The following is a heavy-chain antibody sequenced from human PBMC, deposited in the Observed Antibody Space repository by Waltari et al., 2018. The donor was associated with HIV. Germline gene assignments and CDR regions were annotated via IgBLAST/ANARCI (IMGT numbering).Heavy chain of an antibody. D-gene: IGHD3-22*01. CDR3: ARDTPDAYYYDTSGYWS. CDR2: INPNRGCA. CDR1: GYTFTGYY. Sequence: QVQLVQSGAEVKKPGASVKVSCKASGYTFTGYYMHWVRQAPGQGIEWRGRINPNRGCANYAQKFQGRVTMTRDTSISTAYMELSRLRSDDTAVYYCARDTPDAYYYDTSGYWSWGQGTLVTVSS. V-gene: IGHV1-2*02. J-gene: IGHJ5*02.